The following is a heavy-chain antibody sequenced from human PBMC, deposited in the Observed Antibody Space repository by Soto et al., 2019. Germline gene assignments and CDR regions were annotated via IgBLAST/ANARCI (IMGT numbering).Heavy chain of an antibody. D-gene: IGHD3-10*01. J-gene: IGHJ6*02. Sequence: PAETLSLTCTVSGGSISSGGYYWSWIRQHPGKGLEWIGYIYYSGSTYYNPSLKSRVTISVDTSKNQFSLKLSSVTAADTAVYYCARAFPRSGSYYISYYYYGMDVWGQGTTVTVSS. CDR3: ARAFPRSGSYYISYYYYGMDV. V-gene: IGHV4-31*03. CDR2: IYYSGST. CDR1: GGSISSGGYY.